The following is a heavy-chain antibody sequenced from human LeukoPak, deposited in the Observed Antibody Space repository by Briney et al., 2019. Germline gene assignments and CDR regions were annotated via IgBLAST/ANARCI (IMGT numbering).Heavy chain of an antibody. CDR2: IHPSGDS. CDR3: VASGPPAPANWFDP. CDR1: GGSITRYY. J-gene: IGHJ5*02. V-gene: IGHV4-59*03. Sequence: KPSETLSLTCTVSGGSITRYYWSWIRQPPGKGLEWVGYIHPSGDSRYNPSLKSRVTMSIDTSKYQFSLKVNFVTAADTAVYYCVASGPPAPANWFDPWGQGTLVTVSS. D-gene: IGHD6-13*01.